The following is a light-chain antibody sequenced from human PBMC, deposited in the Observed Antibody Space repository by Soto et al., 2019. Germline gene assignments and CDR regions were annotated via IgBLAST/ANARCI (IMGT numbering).Light chain of an antibody. CDR2: DAY. CDR3: QQRNMWPIT. CDR1: QSFRGL. V-gene: IGKV3-11*01. J-gene: IGKJ5*01. Sequence: EIVVTQSPGTLSLSPGERATLSCRASQSFRGLLAWYQQKPGQVPRLLIYDAYNRATGIPPRFSGSGSGTDFTLTISSLEPEDSAVYYCQQRNMWPITFGQGTRLEVK.